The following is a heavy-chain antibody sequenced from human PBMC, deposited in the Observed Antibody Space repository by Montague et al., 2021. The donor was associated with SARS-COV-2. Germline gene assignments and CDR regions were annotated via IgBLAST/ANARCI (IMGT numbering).Heavy chain of an antibody. CDR3: AKDVGLYCSGGSCYSTPTYYFDY. Sequence: SLRLSCAASGFTFSSHGTHWVRQAPGKGLEWVAVIWYDGSNKYYADSVKGRFTISRDNSKNTLYLQMNSLRAEDTAVYYCAKDVGLYCSGGSCYSTPTYYFDYWGQGTLVTVSS. V-gene: IGHV3-33*06. CDR2: IWYDGSNK. D-gene: IGHD2-15*01. J-gene: IGHJ4*02. CDR1: GFTFSSHG.